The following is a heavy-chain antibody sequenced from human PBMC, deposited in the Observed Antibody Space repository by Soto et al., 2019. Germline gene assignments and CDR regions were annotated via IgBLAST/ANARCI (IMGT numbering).Heavy chain of an antibody. Sequence: XXTLSLACTVSGGSISSSSYYWGFIRQPPGKGLEWIGSIYYSGSTYYNPSLKSRVTISVDTSKNQFSLKLSSVTAAETAVYYCARLGVCSGGSCYGAFDIWGQGTMVTVS. CDR2: IYYSGST. J-gene: IGHJ3*02. V-gene: IGHV4-39*01. CDR1: GGSISSSSYY. CDR3: ARLGVCSGGSCYGAFDI. D-gene: IGHD2-15*01.